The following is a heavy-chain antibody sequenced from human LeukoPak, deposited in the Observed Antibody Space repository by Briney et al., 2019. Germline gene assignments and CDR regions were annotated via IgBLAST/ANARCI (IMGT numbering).Heavy chain of an antibody. CDR1: GFTFSDYW. J-gene: IGHJ4*02. CDR3: ARDPSTSDEDPVY. D-gene: IGHD2-2*01. Sequence: GGSLRLSCAASGFTFSDYWLSWVRQAPGKGLEWVANMNRDGSEKNYVDSMKGRITISRDNAKNSLYLQMNSLRVEDTAVYYCARDPSTSDEDPVYWGQGTLVTVSS. CDR2: MNRDGSEK. V-gene: IGHV3-7*01.